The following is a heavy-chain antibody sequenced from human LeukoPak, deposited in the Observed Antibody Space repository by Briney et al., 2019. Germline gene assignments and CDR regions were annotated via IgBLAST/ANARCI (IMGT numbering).Heavy chain of an antibody. CDR2: INQDGSEK. Sequence: GGSLRLSCAASGFTFSSYWMSWVRQAPGKGLEWVANINQDGSEKYCVDSLKGRFTISRDNAKNSLYVQMNSLRAEDTAVYYCAIDNRGTFEFWGQGTLVTVSS. V-gene: IGHV3-7*03. CDR1: GFTFSSYW. CDR3: AIDNRGTFEF. D-gene: IGHD1-14*01. J-gene: IGHJ4*02.